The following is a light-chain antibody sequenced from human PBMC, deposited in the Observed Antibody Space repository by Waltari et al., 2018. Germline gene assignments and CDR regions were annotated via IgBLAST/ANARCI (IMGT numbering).Light chain of an antibody. V-gene: IGKV1-9*01. CDR2: AAS. CDR3: QQLETYPIT. CDR1: QDISKS. J-gene: IGKJ5*01. Sequence: IQFPQSPSSPSASVGDRVPITCRAGQDISKSLAWYQQKPGKAPKLLIYAASSLQGGVPSRFSGSGSGTDFALTISSLQPEDSATYYCQQLETYPITFGQGTRLEIK.